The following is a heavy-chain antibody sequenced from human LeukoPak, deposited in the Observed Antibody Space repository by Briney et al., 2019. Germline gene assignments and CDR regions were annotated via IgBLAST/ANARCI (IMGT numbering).Heavy chain of an antibody. CDR3: ASTPTAWFGEFTDAFDI. D-gene: IGHD3-10*01. CDR2: ISSSGSTI. CDR1: GFTFSDYC. Sequence: GGSLRLSCAASGFTFSDYCMSWIRQAPGKGLEWVSYISSSGSTIYYADSVKGRFTISRDNAKNSLYLQMNSLRAEDTAVYYCASTPTAWFGEFTDAFDIWGQGTMVTVSS. J-gene: IGHJ3*02. V-gene: IGHV3-11*01.